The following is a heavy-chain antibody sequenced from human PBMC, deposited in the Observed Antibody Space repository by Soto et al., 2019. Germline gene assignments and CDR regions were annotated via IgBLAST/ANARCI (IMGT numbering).Heavy chain of an antibody. CDR1: GYTFTGFY. Sequence: QVQLVQSGAEVKKPGASVKVSCVASGYTFTGFYIHWVRQAPGQGLEWLGYINPNSGRANYAQKFQGWVTMTKDTSVSPAYMELTRLTSDDTAVYYCARGFDGTDVWAWGGGPRRHFYGLDVWGQGTTVTVSS. J-gene: IGHJ6*02. D-gene: IGHD3-9*01. CDR3: ARGFDGTDVWAWGGGPRRHFYGLDV. V-gene: IGHV1-2*04. CDR2: INPNSGRA.